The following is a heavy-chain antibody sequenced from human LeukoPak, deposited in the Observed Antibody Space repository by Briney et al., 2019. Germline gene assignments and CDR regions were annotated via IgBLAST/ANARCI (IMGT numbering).Heavy chain of an antibody. CDR1: GFTFSTYW. CDR3: ARDYAGSPDY. V-gene: IGHV3-74*03. D-gene: IGHD3-10*01. CDR2: INGDGSTT. J-gene: IGHJ4*02. Sequence: GGSLRLSCTASGFTFSTYWINWVRQSPGKGLVWVALINGDGSTTTHADSVKGRFTISRDNAKNTAYLQMNSLRDEDTTVYFCARDYAGSPDYWGQGTLVTVSA.